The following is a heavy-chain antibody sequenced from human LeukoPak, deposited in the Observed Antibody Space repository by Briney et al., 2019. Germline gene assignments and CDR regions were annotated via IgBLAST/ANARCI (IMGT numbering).Heavy chain of an antibody. Sequence: PGGSLRLSCAASGFTFSSYGMHWVRQAPGKGLEWVAVISYDGSNKYYADSVKGRFTTSRDNSKNTLYLQMNSLRAEDTAVYYCAKEGSGYDWDHDAFDIWGQGTTVTVSS. CDR2: ISYDGSNK. D-gene: IGHD5-12*01. V-gene: IGHV3-30*18. CDR3: AKEGSGYDWDHDAFDI. J-gene: IGHJ3*02. CDR1: GFTFSSYG.